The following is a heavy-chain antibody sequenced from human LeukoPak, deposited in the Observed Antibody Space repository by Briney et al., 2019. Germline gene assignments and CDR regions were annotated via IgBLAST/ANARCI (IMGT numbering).Heavy chain of an antibody. CDR3: ARDPASVKEDDY. CDR2: IYHSGST. Sequence: SETLSLTCAVSGGSISSSNWWSWVRQPPGQGLEWIGEIYHSGSTNYNPSLKSRVTISVDKSKNQFSLKLSSVTAADTAVYYCARDPASVKEDDYWGQGTLVTVSS. J-gene: IGHJ4*02. V-gene: IGHV4-4*02. CDR1: GGSISSSNW.